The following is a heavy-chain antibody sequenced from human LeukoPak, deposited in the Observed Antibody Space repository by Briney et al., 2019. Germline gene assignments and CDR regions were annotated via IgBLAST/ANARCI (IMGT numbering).Heavy chain of an antibody. Sequence: SDTLSLTCSVSGDSISNYHWTWIRQPPGRGLEWIGYVYYDGSTNYNPSLKSRVTISLDTSNNQFSLKLTSVTAADTAIYYCATYTRHCSGGTCYSIDYWGQGTLVTVSS. V-gene: IGHV4-59*08. J-gene: IGHJ4*02. CDR3: ATYTRHCSGGTCYSIDY. D-gene: IGHD2-15*01. CDR1: GDSISNYH. CDR2: VYYDGST.